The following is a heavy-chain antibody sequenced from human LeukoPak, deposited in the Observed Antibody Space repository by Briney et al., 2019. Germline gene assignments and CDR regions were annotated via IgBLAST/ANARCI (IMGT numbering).Heavy chain of an antibody. V-gene: IGHV3-30-3*01. D-gene: IGHD2-2*01. CDR1: GFTFSTYI. CDR3: ARDQRYCSSSSCPWEPFDY. Sequence: GGSLRLSCAASGFTFSTYIMHWIRQAPGKGLEWVAVISYDGSNKDYADSVKGRFTISRDNAKNSLYLQMNSLRAEDTAVYYCARDQRYCSSSSCPWEPFDYWGQGTLVTVSS. CDR2: ISYDGSNK. J-gene: IGHJ4*02.